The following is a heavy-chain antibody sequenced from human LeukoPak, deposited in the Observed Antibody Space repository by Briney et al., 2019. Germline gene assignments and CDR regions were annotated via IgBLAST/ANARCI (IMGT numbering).Heavy chain of an antibody. CDR3: AREDIVVVPAAMGGYYYYGMDV. Sequence: SETLSLTCTVSGGSISTYYWSWIRQPPGKGLEWIGSIYHSGSTYYNPSLKSRVTISVDTSKNQFSLKLSSVTAADTAVYYCAREDIVVVPAAMGGYYYYGMDVWGKGTTVTVPS. CDR2: IYHSGST. D-gene: IGHD2-2*01. J-gene: IGHJ6*04. CDR1: GGSISTYY. V-gene: IGHV4-38-2*02.